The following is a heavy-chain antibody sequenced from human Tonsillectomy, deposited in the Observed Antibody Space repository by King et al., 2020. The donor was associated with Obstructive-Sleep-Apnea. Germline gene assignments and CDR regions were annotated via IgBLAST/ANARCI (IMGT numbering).Heavy chain of an antibody. CDR2: IHYSGST. D-gene: IGHD2-21*02. V-gene: IGHV4-39*07. CDR3: ARPAYCGGDCYSYGAFDI. CDR1: GGSISSSTYY. Sequence: LQLQESGPGLVKPSETLSLTCTVSGGSISSSTYYWGWIRQPPGKGLEWIGSIHYSGSTYYNPSLKSRVTLSVDTSKNHFSLKRSAVTAADTAVYYCARPAYCGGDCYSYGAFDIWGQGTMVTVSS. J-gene: IGHJ3*02.